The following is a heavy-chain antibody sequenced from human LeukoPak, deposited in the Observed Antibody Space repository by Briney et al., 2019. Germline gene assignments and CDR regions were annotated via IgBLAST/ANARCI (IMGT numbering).Heavy chain of an antibody. CDR1: GFTFSSYA. D-gene: IGHD3-10*01. V-gene: IGHV3-30*04. J-gene: IGHJ6*03. CDR3: ARSLRVRGVPDYMDV. Sequence: AGGSLRLSCAASGFTFSSYAMHWVRQAPGKGLEWVAVISYDGSNKYYADSVKGRFTISRDNSKNTLYLQMNSLRAEDTAVYYCARSLRVRGVPDYMDVWGKGTTVTISS. CDR2: ISYDGSNK.